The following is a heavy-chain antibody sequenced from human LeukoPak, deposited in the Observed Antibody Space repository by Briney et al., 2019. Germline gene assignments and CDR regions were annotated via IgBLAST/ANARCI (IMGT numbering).Heavy chain of an antibody. CDR3: AKDMRPNTIFGVVTPYYYGMDV. Sequence: PGGSLRLSCAASGFTLDDYAMHWVRQAPGKGLEWVSGISWNSGSIGYADSVKGRFTISRDNAKNSLYLQMNSLRAEDTALYYCAKDMRPNTIFGVVTPYYYGMDVWGQGTTVTVSS. CDR2: ISWNSGSI. D-gene: IGHD3-3*01. CDR1: GFTLDDYA. V-gene: IGHV3-9*01. J-gene: IGHJ6*02.